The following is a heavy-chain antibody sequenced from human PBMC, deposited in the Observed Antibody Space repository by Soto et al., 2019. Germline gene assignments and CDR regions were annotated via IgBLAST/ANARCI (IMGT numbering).Heavy chain of an antibody. Sequence: ASVKVSCKASGYTFTSYDINWVRQATGQGLEWMGWMNPNSGNTGYAQKFQGRVTMTRNTSISTAYMELSSLRSEDTAVYYCAREGALESLPDYYYYYMDVWGKGTTVTVSS. CDR3: AREGALESLPDYYYYYMDV. CDR1: GYTFTSYD. V-gene: IGHV1-8*01. J-gene: IGHJ6*03. D-gene: IGHD3-3*01. CDR2: MNPNSGNT.